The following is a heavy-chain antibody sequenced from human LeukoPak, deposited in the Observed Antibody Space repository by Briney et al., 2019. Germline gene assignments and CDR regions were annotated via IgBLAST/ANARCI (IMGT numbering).Heavy chain of an antibody. D-gene: IGHD3-22*01. CDR3: ARATPFYYGGIDDYYLEYFHH. CDR1: GFSFSSYV. J-gene: IGHJ1*01. V-gene: IGHV3-23*01. Sequence: PGGSLRLSCVASGFSFSSYVMNWVRQAPGTGLEWVSAISGNGGSTYYADSVKGRFTISRDNSKNTLSLQMNSLRAEDTAVYYCARATPFYYGGIDDYYLEYFHHWGQGTLVTVSS. CDR2: ISGNGGST.